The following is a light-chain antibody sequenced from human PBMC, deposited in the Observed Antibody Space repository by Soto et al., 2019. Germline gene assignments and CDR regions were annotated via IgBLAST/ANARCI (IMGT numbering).Light chain of an antibody. J-gene: IGKJ1*01. CDR2: GAS. V-gene: IGKV3-15*01. CDR3: QQYSIWRT. CDR1: QSVSSN. Sequence: EIVMTQSPATLSVSTGERATLSCRASQSVSSNLAWYQQKPGQAPRLLIYGASTRATGIPARFSGSGSGTEFTLTISSLQSEDFAVYYCQQYSIWRTFGQGTKVDIK.